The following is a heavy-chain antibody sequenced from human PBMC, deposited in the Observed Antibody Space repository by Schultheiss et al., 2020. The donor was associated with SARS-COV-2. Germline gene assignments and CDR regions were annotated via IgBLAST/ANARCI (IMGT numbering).Heavy chain of an antibody. J-gene: IGHJ4*02. CDR1: GGSISSGNW. Sequence: SETLSLTCAVSGGSISSGNWWSWVRQPPGKGLEWLGEIYHSGSTNYNPSLKSRVTISVDTSKNQFSLKLSSVTAADTAVYYCARGHYDYVWGSYRYGFDYWGQGTLVTVSS. CDR3: ARGHYDYVWGSYRYGFDY. D-gene: IGHD3-16*02. CDR2: IYHSGST. V-gene: IGHV4-4*02.